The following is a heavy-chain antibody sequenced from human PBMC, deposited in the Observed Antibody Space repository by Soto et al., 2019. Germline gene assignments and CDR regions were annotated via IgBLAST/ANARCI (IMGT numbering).Heavy chain of an antibody. Sequence: GGSLRLSCAASGFTFSNYAISWVRQAPGKGLEWVSAVTGDGIYTHYADYVKGRFTISRDNSKNTMYLQMNSLRADDTAVYFCAKDTGYDLRLDYWGQGTLVTVSS. J-gene: IGHJ4*02. V-gene: IGHV3-23*01. CDR1: GFTFSNYA. CDR2: VTGDGIYT. CDR3: AKDTGYDLRLDY. D-gene: IGHD5-12*01.